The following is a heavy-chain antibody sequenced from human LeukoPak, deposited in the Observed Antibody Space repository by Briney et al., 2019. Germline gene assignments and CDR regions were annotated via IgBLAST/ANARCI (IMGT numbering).Heavy chain of an antibody. J-gene: IGHJ4*02. CDR3: ARHGSGWYPDFDY. CDR1: GGSISSGSYY. CDR2: IYTSGST. V-gene: IGHV4-61*02. Sequence: SQTLSLTCTVSGGSISSGSYYWSWIRQPAGKGLEWIGRIYTSGSTNYNPSLKSRVTISVDTSKNQFSLKLSSVTAADTAVYYCARHGSGWYPDFDYWGQGTLVTVSS. D-gene: IGHD6-19*01.